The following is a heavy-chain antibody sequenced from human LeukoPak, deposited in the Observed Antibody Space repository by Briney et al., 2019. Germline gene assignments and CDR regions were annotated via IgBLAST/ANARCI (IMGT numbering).Heavy chain of an antibody. V-gene: IGHV3-33*08. CDR1: GFTFSSYG. Sequence: GRSLRLSCAASGFTFSSYGMHWVRQAPGKGLEWVAVIWCDGSNKYYADSVKGRFTISRDNSKNTLYLQMNSLRAEDTAVYYCARDTAAAAAPDNYFDYWGQGTLVTVSS. CDR2: IWCDGSNK. D-gene: IGHD6-13*01. CDR3: ARDTAAAAAPDNYFDY. J-gene: IGHJ4*02.